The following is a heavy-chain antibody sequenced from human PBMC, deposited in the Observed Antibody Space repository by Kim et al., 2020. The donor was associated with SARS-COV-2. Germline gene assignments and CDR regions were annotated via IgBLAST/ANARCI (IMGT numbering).Heavy chain of an antibody. D-gene: IGHD3-22*01. CDR1: GGSISSSSYY. Sequence: SETLSLTCTVSGGSISSSSYYWGWIRQPPGKGLEWIGSIYYRGSTYYNPSLKSRVTISVDTSKNQFSLKLSSVTAADTAVYYCARRGTYYYDSSGYDFD. V-gene: IGHV4-39*01. CDR3: ARRGTYYYDSSGYDFD. J-gene: IGHJ4*01. CDR2: IYYRGST.